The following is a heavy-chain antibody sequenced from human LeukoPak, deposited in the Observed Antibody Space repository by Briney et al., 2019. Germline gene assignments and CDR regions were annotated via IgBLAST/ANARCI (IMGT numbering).Heavy chain of an antibody. D-gene: IGHD5-12*01. CDR1: GYTFTGYY. J-gene: IGHJ4*02. CDR3: AKDIFSDYDNTFLDY. Sequence: ASVKVSCKASGYTFTGYYMHWVRQAPGQGLEWMGWINPNSGGTNYAQKFQGRVTMTRDTSISTAYMELSRLRSDDTALYYCAKDIFSDYDNTFLDYWGQGTLVTVSS. V-gene: IGHV1-2*02. CDR2: INPNSGGT.